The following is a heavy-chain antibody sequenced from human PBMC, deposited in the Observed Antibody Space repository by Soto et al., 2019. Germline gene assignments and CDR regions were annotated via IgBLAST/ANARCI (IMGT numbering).Heavy chain of an antibody. CDR2: ISDNGGTT. CDR3: ANSITMVRGVLDYYYMDV. CDR1: EFTFSNYA. V-gene: IGHV3-23*01. D-gene: IGHD3-10*01. Sequence: PGGSLRLSCAASEFTFSNYAMSWVRQAPGKGLEWVSSISDNGGTTYYADSVKGRFTISRDNSKNTLYLQMNSLRAEDTAVYYCANSITMVRGVLDYYYMDVWGKGTTVTVSS. J-gene: IGHJ6*03.